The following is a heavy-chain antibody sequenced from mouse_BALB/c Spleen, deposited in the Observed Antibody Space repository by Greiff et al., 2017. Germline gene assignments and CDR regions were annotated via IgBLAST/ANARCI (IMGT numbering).Heavy chain of an antibody. V-gene: IGHV5-6-5*01. Sequence: EVKLVESGGGLVKPGGSLKLSCAASGFTFSSYAMSWVRQTPEKRLEWVASISSGGSTYYPDSVKGRFTISRDNARNILYLQMSSLRSEDTAMYYCAREELGLLHGDYWGQGTTLTVTS. CDR3: AREELGLLHGDY. CDR1: GFTFSSYA. D-gene: IGHD2-3*01. CDR2: ISSGGST. J-gene: IGHJ2*01.